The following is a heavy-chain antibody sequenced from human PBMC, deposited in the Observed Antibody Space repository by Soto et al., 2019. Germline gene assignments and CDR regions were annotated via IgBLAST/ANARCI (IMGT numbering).Heavy chain of an antibody. J-gene: IGHJ4*02. Sequence: QVQLVESGGGVVQPGRSLRLSCAASGFTFSTYGMHWVRQAPGKGLEWVALIWYDGSNKYYADSVKGRFTISRDNSKNTLFLQMDSLRAEDTAVCYCARGNYDSSGYLDYWGQGTLVTVSS. CDR1: GFTFSTYG. CDR3: ARGNYDSSGYLDY. D-gene: IGHD3-22*01. V-gene: IGHV3-33*01. CDR2: IWYDGSNK.